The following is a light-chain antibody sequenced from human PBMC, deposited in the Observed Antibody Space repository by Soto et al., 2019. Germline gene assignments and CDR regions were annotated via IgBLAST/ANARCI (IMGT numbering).Light chain of an antibody. CDR2: AAS. V-gene: IGKV1-27*01. CDR1: QGISNN. Sequence: DIQMTQSPSSLSASVGDRVTITCRASQGISNNLAWYQHKPGKAPKLLLHAASTLQSGVPSRFSGSGFGTDFTLTISSLQPEDVATYYCQKYNSAPATFGPGTQVDI. J-gene: IGKJ3*01. CDR3: QKYNSAPAT.